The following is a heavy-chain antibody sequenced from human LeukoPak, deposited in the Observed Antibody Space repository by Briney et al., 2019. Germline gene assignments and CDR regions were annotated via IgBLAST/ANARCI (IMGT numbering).Heavy chain of an antibody. CDR3: ARRSMGYYMDV. CDR2: IYYNGNT. Sequence: SETLSLTCTVSSASIRSSNYYWGWIRQPPGRGLEGIGSIYYNGNTYYNPSLKSRVTISVDTSKTQFSLKLSSVTAADTAVYYCARRSMGYYMDVWGKGTTVTVSS. J-gene: IGHJ6*03. D-gene: IGHD5-24*01. V-gene: IGHV4-39*01. CDR1: SASIRSSNYY.